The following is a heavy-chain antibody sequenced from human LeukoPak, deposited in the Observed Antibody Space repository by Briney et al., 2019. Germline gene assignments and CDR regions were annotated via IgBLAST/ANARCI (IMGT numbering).Heavy chain of an antibody. V-gene: IGHV3-23*01. CDR1: DFLFSSYA. D-gene: IGHD3-10*01. J-gene: IGHJ3*02. CDR2: IGASGSST. Sequence: GGSLRLSCAASDFLFSSYAMNWVRQAPRKGLEWVSVIGASGSSTYYADSVKGRFTISRDNSKTTLYLQMNSLRAEDTAVYYCARGLSSVNDAFDIWGQGTMVTVSS. CDR3: ARGLSSVNDAFDI.